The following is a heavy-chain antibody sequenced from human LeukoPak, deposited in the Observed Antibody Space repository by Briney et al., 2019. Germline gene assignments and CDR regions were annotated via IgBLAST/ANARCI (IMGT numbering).Heavy chain of an antibody. CDR3: ARTLGGLYSSSSDY. D-gene: IGHD6-6*01. CDR2: ISYDGSNK. J-gene: IGHJ4*02. V-gene: IGHV3-30*01. CDR1: GFTFSSYA. Sequence: PGRSLRLSCAASGFTFSSYAMHWVRQAPGKGLEWVAVISYDGSNKYYADSVKDQFTMSRDNSKNTLYLQMNSLRAEDTAVYYCARTLGGLYSSSSDYWGQGAMVTVSS.